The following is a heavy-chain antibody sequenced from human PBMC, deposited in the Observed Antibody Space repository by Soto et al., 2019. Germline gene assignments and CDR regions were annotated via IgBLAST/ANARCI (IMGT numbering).Heavy chain of an antibody. D-gene: IGHD2-2*01. Sequence: ASVKISCKGSGYSFTSYWISWVRQMPGKGLEWMGRIDPSDSYTNYSPSFQGHVTISADKSISTAYLQWSSLKASDTAMYYCARRHCSSTSCHHFDYWGQGTLVTVSS. CDR3: ARRHCSSTSCHHFDY. V-gene: IGHV5-10-1*01. J-gene: IGHJ4*02. CDR2: IDPSDSYT. CDR1: GYSFTSYW.